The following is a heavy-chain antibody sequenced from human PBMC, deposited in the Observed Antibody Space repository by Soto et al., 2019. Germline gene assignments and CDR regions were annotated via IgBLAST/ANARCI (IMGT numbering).Heavy chain of an antibody. CDR3: TTRVRDNYYDSSGYMYYHYGMDV. Sequence: GGSLRLSCSASGFTFSKAWMNWVRQAPGEGLEWVGRIKSITDGGTTDYAAPVKGRFTISRDDSKNTLYLQMNSLKTEDTAVYYCTTRVRDNYYDSSGYMYYHYGMDVWGQGTTVTVSS. D-gene: IGHD3-22*01. J-gene: IGHJ6*02. CDR2: IKSITDGGTT. V-gene: IGHV3-15*07. CDR1: GFTFSKAW.